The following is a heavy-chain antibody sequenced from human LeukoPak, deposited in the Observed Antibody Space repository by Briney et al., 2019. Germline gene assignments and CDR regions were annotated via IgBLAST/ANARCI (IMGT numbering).Heavy chain of an antibody. V-gene: IGHV5-51*01. D-gene: IGHD5-12*01. Sequence: GASLQISCKGSGYSFATYWIGWMRQMPGKNLEWTEINYPGDPDTTYSPSFQGQVTMSADKSISTAYLQWSSLKASDTAMYYCARRVSSSGFDAFDVWGQGTMVTVSS. CDR2: NYPGDPDT. CDR3: ARRVSSSGFDAFDV. J-gene: IGHJ3*01. CDR1: GYSFATYW.